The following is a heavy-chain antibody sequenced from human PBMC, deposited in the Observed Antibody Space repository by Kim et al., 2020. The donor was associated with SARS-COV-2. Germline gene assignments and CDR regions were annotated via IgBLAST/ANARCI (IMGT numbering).Heavy chain of an antibody. D-gene: IGHD6-13*01. CDR3: ASLAAGYGLDV. CDR2: IYYTGNT. J-gene: IGHJ6*02. CDR1: GDSIRYYY. V-gene: IGHV4-59*01. Sequence: SETLSLTCAVSGDSIRYYYWSWTRQPPGKGLEWIGYIYYTGNTNYNPSLKSRVTISVDTSKNQFSLKLNSVTAADTAVYYCASLAAGYGLDVWGQGTTVT.